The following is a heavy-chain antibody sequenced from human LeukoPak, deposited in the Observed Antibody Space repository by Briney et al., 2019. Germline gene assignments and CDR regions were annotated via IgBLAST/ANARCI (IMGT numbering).Heavy chain of an antibody. CDR1: GXSFSGYY. CDR3: ARILGYCSGGTCPERCFDL. J-gene: IGHJ2*01. V-gene: IGHV4-34*01. D-gene: IGHD2-15*01. Sequence: PSETLSLTCAVYGXSFSGYYWSWIRQPPGKGLEWIGEINHSGRTNYNPSLKSRVTISVDSSKNQFSLRLSFVTAGDTAVYYCARILGYCSGGTCPERCFDLWGRGTLVTVSS. CDR2: INHSGRT.